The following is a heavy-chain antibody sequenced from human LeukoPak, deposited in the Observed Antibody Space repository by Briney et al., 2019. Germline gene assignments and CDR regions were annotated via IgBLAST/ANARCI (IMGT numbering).Heavy chain of an antibody. CDR1: GGTFSSYA. J-gene: IGHJ6*02. CDR2: IIPIFGTA. V-gene: IGHV1-69*05. D-gene: IGHD6-19*01. Sequence: SVKVSCKASGGTFSSYAISWVRQAPGQGLEWMGGIIPIFGTANYAQKLQGRVTMTTDTSTSTAYMELRSLRSDDTAVYYCARDPRGEAVAVDYYYGMDVWGQGTTVTVSS. CDR3: ARDPRGEAVAVDYYYGMDV.